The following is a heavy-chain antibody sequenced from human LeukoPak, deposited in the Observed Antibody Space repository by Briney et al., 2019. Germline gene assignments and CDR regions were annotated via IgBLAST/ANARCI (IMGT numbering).Heavy chain of an antibody. D-gene: IGHD3-3*01. V-gene: IGHV3-30*02. CDR2: IRYDGSNK. J-gene: IGHJ4*02. CDR1: GFTFSSYG. Sequence: GGSLRLSCAASGFTFSSYGMHWVRQAPGKGLEWVAFIRYDGSNKYYADSVKGRFTISRDNSKNTLYLQMNSLRAEDTAVYYCAKDLSYYDFWSGPPHWGQGTLVTVSS. CDR3: AKDLSYYDFWSGPPH.